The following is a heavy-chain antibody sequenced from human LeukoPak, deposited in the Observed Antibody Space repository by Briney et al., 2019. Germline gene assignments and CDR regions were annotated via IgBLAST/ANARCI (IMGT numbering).Heavy chain of an antibody. D-gene: IGHD6-13*01. CDR3: ARGPPGAAAAPFDY. Sequence: SKTLSLTCAVYGGSFSGYYWSWIRQPPGKGLEWIGEINHSGSTNYNPSLKSRVTISVDTSKNQFSLKLSSVTAADTAVYYCARGPPGAAAAPFDYWGQGTLVTVSS. V-gene: IGHV4-34*01. J-gene: IGHJ4*02. CDR2: INHSGST. CDR1: GGSFSGYY.